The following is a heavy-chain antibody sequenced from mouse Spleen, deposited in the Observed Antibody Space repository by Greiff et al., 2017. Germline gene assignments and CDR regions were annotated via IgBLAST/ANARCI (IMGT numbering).Heavy chain of an antibody. D-gene: IGHD2-1*01. Sequence: VQLQQSGAELVKPGASVKISCKASGYAFSSYWMNWVKQRPGKGLEWIGQIYPGDGDTNYHGKFKGKATLTADKSSSTAYMQLSSLTSEDSAVYFCARRGGNYYFDYWGQGTTLTVSS. CDR2: IYPGDGDT. V-gene: IGHV1-80*01. CDR3: ARRGGNYYFDY. CDR1: GYAFSSYW. J-gene: IGHJ2*01.